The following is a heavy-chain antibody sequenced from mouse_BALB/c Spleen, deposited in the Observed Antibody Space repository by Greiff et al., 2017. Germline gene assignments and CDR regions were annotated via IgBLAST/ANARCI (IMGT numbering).Heavy chain of an antibody. V-gene: IGHV5-17*02. CDR3: ARNPYGSSYWYFDV. D-gene: IGHD1-1*01. J-gene: IGHJ1*01. Sequence: DVQLVESGGGLVQPGGSRKLSCAASGFTFSSFGMHWVRQAPEKGLEWVAYISSGSSTIYYADTVKGRFTISRDNPKNTLFLQMTSLRSEDTAMYYCARNPYGSSYWYFDVWGAGTTVTVSS. CDR2: ISSGSSTI. CDR1: GFTFSSFG.